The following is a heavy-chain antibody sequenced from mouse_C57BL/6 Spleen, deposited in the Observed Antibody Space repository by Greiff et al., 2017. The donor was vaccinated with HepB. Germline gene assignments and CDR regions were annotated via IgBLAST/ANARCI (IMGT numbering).Heavy chain of an antibody. CDR2: INPSNGGT. V-gene: IGHV1-53*01. D-gene: IGHD2-9*01. CDR1: GYTFTSYW. J-gene: IGHJ2*01. CDR3: ARPPTMVNYFDY. Sequence: QVQLQQSGAELAKPGASVKLSCKASGYTFTSYWMHWVKQRPGQGLEWIGNINPSNGGTNYNEKFKSKATLTVDKSSSTAYMQLSSLTSEDSAVYYCARPPTMVNYFDYWGQGTTLTVSS.